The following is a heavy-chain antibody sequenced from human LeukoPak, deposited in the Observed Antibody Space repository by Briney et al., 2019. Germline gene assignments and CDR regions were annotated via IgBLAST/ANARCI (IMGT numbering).Heavy chain of an antibody. V-gene: IGHV3-66*01. CDR1: GFTVSSNY. J-gene: IGHJ4*02. Sequence: VGSPRLSCAASGFTVSSNYMSWVRQAPGKGLEWVSVIYSGGSTYYADSVKGRFTITRDNSKNTLYLQMNNLRAEDTAVYYCATLARADSADYWGQGTLVTVSS. CDR2: IYSGGST. CDR3: ATLARADSADY. D-gene: IGHD2-15*01.